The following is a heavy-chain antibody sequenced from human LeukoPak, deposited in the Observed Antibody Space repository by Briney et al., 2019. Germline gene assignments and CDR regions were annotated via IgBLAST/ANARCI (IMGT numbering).Heavy chain of an antibody. CDR3: ARAVGLYTVTPGGY. D-gene: IGHD4-17*01. CDR1: GYTFTSYY. Sequence: ASVKVSCKASGYTFTSYYMHWVRQAPGQGLEWMGWISAYNGNTNYAQKLQGRVTITTDTSTSTAYMELRSLRSDDTAVYYCARAVGLYTVTPGGYWGQGTLVTVSS. CDR2: ISAYNGNT. J-gene: IGHJ4*02. V-gene: IGHV1-18*04.